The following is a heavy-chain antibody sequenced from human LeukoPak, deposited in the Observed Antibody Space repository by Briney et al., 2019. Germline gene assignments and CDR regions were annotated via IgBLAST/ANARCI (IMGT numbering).Heavy chain of an antibody. V-gene: IGHV1-2*02. J-gene: IGHJ4*02. CDR2: INPDSGGT. CDR1: GYTFTGYY. Sequence: GASVKVSCKASGYTFTGYYMHWVRQAPGQGLEWMGWINPDSGGTNYAQKFQGRVTMTRGTSISTAYMELSSLRSDDTAVYYCARGQQLVASDYWGRGTLVTVSS. D-gene: IGHD6-13*01. CDR3: ARGQQLVASDY.